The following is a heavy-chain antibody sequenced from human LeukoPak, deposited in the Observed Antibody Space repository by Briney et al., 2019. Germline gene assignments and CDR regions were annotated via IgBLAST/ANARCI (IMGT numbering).Heavy chain of an antibody. CDR1: GYTFTSYS. J-gene: IGHJ6*02. CDR2: INPSGGST. D-gene: IGHD5-12*01. CDR3: ARGVANNYYYYGMDV. Sequence: GASVKVSCKASGYTFTSYSMHWVRQAPGQGLEWMGIINPSGGSTSNAQKFQGRVTMTRDTSTSTVYMELSSLRSEDTAVYYCARGVANNYYYYGMDVWGQGTTVTVSS. V-gene: IGHV1-46*01.